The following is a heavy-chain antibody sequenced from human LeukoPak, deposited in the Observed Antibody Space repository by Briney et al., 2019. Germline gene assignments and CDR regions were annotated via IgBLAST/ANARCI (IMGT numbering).Heavy chain of an antibody. CDR1: GGTFSSYA. D-gene: IGHD2-2*01. J-gene: IGHJ3*02. V-gene: IGHV1-69*04. Sequence: SVKVSCKASGGTFSSYAISWVRQAPGQGLEWMGRIIPILGITNYAQKFQGRVTITAVKSTSTAYMELSSLRSEDTAVYYCARTSAVGAFDIWGQGTMVTVSS. CDR3: ARTSAVGAFDI. CDR2: IIPILGIT.